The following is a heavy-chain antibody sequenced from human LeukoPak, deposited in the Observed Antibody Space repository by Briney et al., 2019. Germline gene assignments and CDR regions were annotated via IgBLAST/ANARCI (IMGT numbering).Heavy chain of an antibody. V-gene: IGHV3-23*01. J-gene: IGHJ6*02. CDR1: GFTFSTYP. D-gene: IGHD2-2*01. Sequence: PGGSLRLSCVASGFTFSTYPMSWVRQAAGKGLEWVSAISGGGVNTYYADSVKGRFTISRDESKNTLYLQINSLRAEDTAVYYCARALVPANYYYGMDVWGQGTTVTVSS. CDR2: ISGGGVNT. CDR3: ARALVPANYYYGMDV.